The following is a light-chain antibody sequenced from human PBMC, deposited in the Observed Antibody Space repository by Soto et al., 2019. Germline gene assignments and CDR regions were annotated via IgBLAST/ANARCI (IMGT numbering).Light chain of an antibody. CDR2: AAS. CDR3: QQANSFPIT. V-gene: IGKV1-39*01. CDR1: QSIVTY. J-gene: IGKJ5*01. Sequence: DIQMTQSPSSLSASVGDRVSIACRAGQSIVTYLNWYLQKPGKAPKLLIYAASSLQSGVPSRFSGSGSGADFTLTISSLQPEDFATYYCQQANSFPITFGQGTRLEIK.